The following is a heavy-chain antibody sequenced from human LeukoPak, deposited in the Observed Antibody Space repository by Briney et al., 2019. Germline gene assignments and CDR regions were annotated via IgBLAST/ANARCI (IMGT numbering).Heavy chain of an antibody. Sequence: SETLFLTCTVSGGSISSSSYYWGWIRQPPGKGLEWIGSIYYSGSTYYNPSLKSRVTISVDTSKNQFSLKLSSVTAADTAVYYCASELLWFGEFTPYFDYWGQGTLVTVSS. CDR2: IYYSGST. V-gene: IGHV4-39*07. D-gene: IGHD3-10*01. CDR1: GGSISSSSYY. CDR3: ASELLWFGEFTPYFDY. J-gene: IGHJ4*02.